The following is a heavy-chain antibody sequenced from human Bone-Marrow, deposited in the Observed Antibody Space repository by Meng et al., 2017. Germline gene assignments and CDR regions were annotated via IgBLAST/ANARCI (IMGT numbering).Heavy chain of an antibody. CDR3: ARGPTTMAHDFDY. D-gene: IGHD4-11*01. V-gene: IGHV4-34*01. CDR2: INHSGST. Sequence: VQLQEGGAGLLRPLDTLYRSCVVSGGSFSDYYWSWIRQPPGKGLEWIGEINHSGSTNYNPSLESRATISVDTSQNNLSLKLSSVTAADSAVYYCARGPTTMAHDFDYWGQGTLVTVSS. CDR1: GGSFSDYY. J-gene: IGHJ4*02.